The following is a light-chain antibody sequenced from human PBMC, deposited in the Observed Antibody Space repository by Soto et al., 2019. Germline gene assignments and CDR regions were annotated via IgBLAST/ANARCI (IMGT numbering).Light chain of an antibody. Sequence: DIQLTQSPPFLSASVGDRVTIACQASQGISSYLAWYQQEPGKAPKLLIYAASSLQSGVPSRFSGSGSDTDFSLTITSLQPEDFATYYCQQHSNYPYTFGQGTKLEIK. V-gene: IGKV1-9*01. J-gene: IGKJ2*01. CDR1: QGISSY. CDR3: QQHSNYPYT. CDR2: AAS.